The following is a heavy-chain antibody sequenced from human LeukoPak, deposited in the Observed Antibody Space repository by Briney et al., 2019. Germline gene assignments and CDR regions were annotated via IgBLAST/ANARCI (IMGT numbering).Heavy chain of an antibody. D-gene: IGHD4-17*01. V-gene: IGHV3-74*01. CDR1: GNYW. CDR2: INSDGSST. CDR3: ARDTDTVTTILDY. J-gene: IGHJ4*02. Sequence: GGSLRLSCAASGNYWMHWVRQAPGKGLVWVSRINSDGSSTSYADSVKGRFTISRDNAKNTLYLQMNSLRAEDTAVYYCARDTDTVTTILDYWGQGTLVTVSS.